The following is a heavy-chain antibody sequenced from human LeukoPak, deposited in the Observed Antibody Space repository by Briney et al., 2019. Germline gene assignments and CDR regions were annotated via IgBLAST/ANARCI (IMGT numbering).Heavy chain of an antibody. V-gene: IGHV2-5*01. Sequence: SGPTLVKPTQTLTLTCTFSGFSLSTSGVGVGWIRQPPGKALEWLALIYWNDDKRYSPSLKSRLTITKDTSKNQVVLTMTNMDPVDTATYYCAHSHYIMVVTATNWFDPWGQGTLVTVFS. J-gene: IGHJ5*02. D-gene: IGHD2-21*02. CDR3: AHSHYIMVVTATNWFDP. CDR2: IYWNDDK. CDR1: GFSLSTSGVG.